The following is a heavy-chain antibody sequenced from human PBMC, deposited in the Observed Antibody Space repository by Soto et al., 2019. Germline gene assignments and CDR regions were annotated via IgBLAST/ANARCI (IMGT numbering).Heavy chain of an antibody. V-gene: IGHV1-2*02. D-gene: IGHD1-7*01. J-gene: IGHJ1*01. CDR1: GYTFSDYY. CDR2: INPDNGGT. Sequence: GASVKVSCKASGYTFSDYYMHWVRQAPGQGLEWMGWINPDNGGTKYAQNFQGRVTMTSDTSISTAYMDLTRLRSDDTAVYYGARYISGTFPALQHWGQGTLVTV. CDR3: ARYISGTFPALQH.